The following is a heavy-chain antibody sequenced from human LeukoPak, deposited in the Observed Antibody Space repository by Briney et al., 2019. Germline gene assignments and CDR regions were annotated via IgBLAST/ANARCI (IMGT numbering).Heavy chain of an antibody. CDR3: ARRSPGGAADY. D-gene: IGHD1-26*01. CDR1: GGSLSSYF. Sequence: KPSETVSLTCTVSGGSLSSYFWSWIRQPPGKGLEWIGYIFYSGSTNYNPSLKSRVTISVDTSKNQFSLNLTSVTAADTAFYYCARRSPGGAADYWGQGTLVCVSS. CDR2: IFYSGST. J-gene: IGHJ4*02. V-gene: IGHV4-59*08.